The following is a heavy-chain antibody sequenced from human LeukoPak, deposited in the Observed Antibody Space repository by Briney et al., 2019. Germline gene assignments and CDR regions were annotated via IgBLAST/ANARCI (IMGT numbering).Heavy chain of an antibody. CDR2: IIPIFGTA. CDR1: GGTFSSYA. CDR3: ARGGVVMATIFPFDY. J-gene: IGHJ4*02. V-gene: IGHV1-69*05. D-gene: IGHD5-24*01. Sequence: SVKVSCKASGGTFSSYAISWVRQAPGQGLEWMGRIIPIFGTANYAQKFQGRVTITTDESTSTAYMELSSLRSEDTAVYYCARGGVVMATIFPFDYWGQGTLVTVSS.